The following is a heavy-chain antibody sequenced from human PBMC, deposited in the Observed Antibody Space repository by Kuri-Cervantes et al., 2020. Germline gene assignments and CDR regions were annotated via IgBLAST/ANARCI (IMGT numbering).Heavy chain of an antibody. D-gene: IGHD6-13*01. V-gene: IGHV3-23*01. Sequence: GESLKISCAASGFTFSSYAMSWVRQAPGKGLEWVSAISGSGGSTYYADSVKGRFTISRDNSKSTLYLQMNSLRAEDTAVYYCAGQYGYSITWGQGTLVTVSS. CDR3: AGQYGYSIT. CDR1: GFTFSSYA. J-gene: IGHJ5*02. CDR2: ISGSGGST.